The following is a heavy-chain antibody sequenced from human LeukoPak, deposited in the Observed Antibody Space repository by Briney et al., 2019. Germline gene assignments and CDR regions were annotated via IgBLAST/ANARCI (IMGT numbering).Heavy chain of an antibody. D-gene: IGHD6-13*01. Sequence: ASVKASCKASRSTFTRYYMHPVRQAPGHRLGWMRWINPKSGGTTHAQKVQGRITMTRDTSISTAYMELSRLRSDDTAMYYCARLVPSYYYYYGMDVWGQGTTVTVSS. J-gene: IGHJ6*02. CDR1: RSTFTRYY. CDR2: INPKSGGT. CDR3: ARLVPSYYYYYGMDV. V-gene: IGHV1-2*02.